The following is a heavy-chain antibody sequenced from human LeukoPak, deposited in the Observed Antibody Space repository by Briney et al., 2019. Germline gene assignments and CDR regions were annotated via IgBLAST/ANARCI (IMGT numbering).Heavy chain of an antibody. Sequence: SCKASGGTFSSYAISWVRQAPGKGLEWVAFIRYDGSNKYYADSVRGRFTISRDNSKNTLYLQMNSLRAEDTAVYYCAKDRGLGGASYWYFDLWGRGTLVTVSS. CDR2: IRYDGSNK. D-gene: IGHD3-16*01. V-gene: IGHV3-30*02. CDR1: GGTFSSYA. J-gene: IGHJ2*01. CDR3: AKDRGLGGASYWYFDL.